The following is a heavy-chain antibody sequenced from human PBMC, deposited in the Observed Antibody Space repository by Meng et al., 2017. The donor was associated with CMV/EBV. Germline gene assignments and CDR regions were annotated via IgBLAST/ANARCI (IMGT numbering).Heavy chain of an antibody. CDR3: ARVSSSEGGIDY. Sequence: CKASGGTFSSYAISWVRQAPGQGLEWMGGIIPIFGTANYAKKFQGRVTMTRDTSISTAYMELSRLRSDDTAVYYCARVSSSEGGIDYWGQGTLVTVSS. J-gene: IGHJ4*02. V-gene: IGHV1-69*05. CDR2: IIPIFGTA. D-gene: IGHD6-6*01. CDR1: GGTFSSYA.